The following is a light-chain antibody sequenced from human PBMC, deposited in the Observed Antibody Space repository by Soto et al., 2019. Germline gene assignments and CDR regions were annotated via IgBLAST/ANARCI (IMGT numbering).Light chain of an antibody. J-gene: IGLJ2*01. Sequence: QSALTQPASVSGSPGQSITISCTGTSSDVGSYNLVSWYQQHPGKAPKLMIYEVSQRPSGVSNRFSGSKSGNTASLTISGLQAEDEADYYCCSYARSVHVVFGGGTKVTVL. CDR3: CSYARSVHVV. CDR2: EVS. V-gene: IGLV2-23*02. CDR1: SSDVGSYNL.